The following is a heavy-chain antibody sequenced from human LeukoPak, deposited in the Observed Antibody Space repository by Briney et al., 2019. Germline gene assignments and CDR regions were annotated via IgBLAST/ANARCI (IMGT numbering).Heavy chain of an antibody. CDR3: ARRWNYGRNYYIDV. V-gene: IGHV4-34*01. CDR1: GGSFSNYY. Sequence: SETLSLTCAVYGGSFSNYYWSWIRQTPGKGMEWIGEISDSGRTNYSPSLMSRVTVSVDTSKNQFSLRLTSVTATDTAVYYCARRWNYGRNYYIDVWGKGAAVSVSS. J-gene: IGHJ6*03. CDR2: ISDSGRT. D-gene: IGHD1-7*01.